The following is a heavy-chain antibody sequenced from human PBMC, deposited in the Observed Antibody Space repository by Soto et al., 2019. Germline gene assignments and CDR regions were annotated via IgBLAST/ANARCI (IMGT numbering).Heavy chain of an antibody. CDR3: ARTTAVPNTLRSRYFFDY. CDR1: GGSVSNKTYY. D-gene: IGHD4-17*01. CDR2: VYYSGTT. J-gene: IGHJ4*02. V-gene: IGHV4-61*01. Sequence: SETLSLTCSVSGGSVSNKTYYWSWIRQPPGKRLEWIGYVYYSGTTNYNPSLKSRVTISVDLSKNQFSLKLSSVTTADTALYYCARTTAVPNTLRSRYFFDYWGQGTLVTVSS.